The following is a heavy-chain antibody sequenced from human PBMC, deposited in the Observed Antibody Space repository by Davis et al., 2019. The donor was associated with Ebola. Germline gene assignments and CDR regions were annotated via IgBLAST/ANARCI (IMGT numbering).Heavy chain of an antibody. CDR1: GFTFSSYG. J-gene: IGHJ4*02. D-gene: IGHD3-22*01. CDR2: ISYDGSNK. V-gene: IGHV3-30*18. CDR3: AKDMPGESYYYDTSGSLGV. Sequence: GGSLRLSCAASGFTFSSYGMHWVRQAPGKGLEWVAVISYDGSNKYYADSVKGRFTISRDNSKKTLYLQVNSLRAEDTAVYYCAKDMPGESYYYDTSGSLGVWGQGTLVTVSS.